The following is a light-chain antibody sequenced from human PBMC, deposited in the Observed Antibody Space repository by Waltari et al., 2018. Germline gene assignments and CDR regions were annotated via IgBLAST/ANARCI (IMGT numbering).Light chain of an antibody. V-gene: IGLV3-25*03. J-gene: IGLJ3*02. CDR3: QSADSSGTWV. CDR2: KDR. Sequence: SYELTQPPSVSVSPGQTARITCSGDALPQPYAYWYQQKPGQAPVLVIYKDRERPSGIPERFSGSSSGTTVTLTISGVQAEDEADYYCQSADSSGTWVFGGGTKLTVL. CDR1: ALPQPY.